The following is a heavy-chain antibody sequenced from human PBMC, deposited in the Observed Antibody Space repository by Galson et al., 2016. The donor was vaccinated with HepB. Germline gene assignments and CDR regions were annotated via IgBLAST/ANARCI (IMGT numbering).Heavy chain of an antibody. J-gene: IGHJ1*01. V-gene: IGHV3-9*01. CDR3: AQDKASMSVGATNFQH. D-gene: IGHD1-26*01. CDR1: GFIFKDYA. CDR2: ISWNSGSI. Sequence: SLRLSCAAPGFIFKDYAMHWVRQAPGKGLEWVSSISWNSGSIGYADSVKGRFTISRDNAENSLYLQMNSLRAEDTAVYYCAQDKASMSVGATNFQHWGQGTLVTVSS.